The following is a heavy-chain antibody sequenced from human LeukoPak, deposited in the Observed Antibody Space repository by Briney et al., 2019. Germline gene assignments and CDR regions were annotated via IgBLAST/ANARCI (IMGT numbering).Heavy chain of an antibody. V-gene: IGHV1-2*04. CDR3: ARDDTSHSGSAYFDY. CDR2: INPNSGGT. CDR1: GYTFTGYY. D-gene: IGHD1-26*01. Sequence: GASVKVSCKASGYTFTGYYMHWVRQAPGQGLEWMGWINPNSGGTNYAQKFQGWVTMTRDTSISTAYMELSRLRSDDTAVYYCARDDTSHSGSAYFDYWGQGTLVTVSS. J-gene: IGHJ4*02.